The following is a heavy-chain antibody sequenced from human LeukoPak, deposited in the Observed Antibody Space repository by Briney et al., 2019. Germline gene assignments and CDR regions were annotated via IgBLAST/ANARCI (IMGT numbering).Heavy chain of an antibody. V-gene: IGHV3-53*01. CDR3: ASAQLHAEYFQH. D-gene: IGHD6-13*01. CDR1: GFTVSSNY. Sequence: PGGSLRLSCAASGFTVSSNYMSWVRQAPGKGLEWASVIYSGGSTYYADSVKGRFTISRDNSKNTLYLQMNSLRAEDTAVYYCASAQLHAEYFQHWGQGTLVTVSS. CDR2: IYSGGST. J-gene: IGHJ1*01.